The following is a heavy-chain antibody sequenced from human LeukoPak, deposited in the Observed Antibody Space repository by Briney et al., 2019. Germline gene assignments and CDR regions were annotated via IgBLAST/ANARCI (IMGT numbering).Heavy chain of an antibody. Sequence: SETLSLTCTVSGGSISSYYWSWIRQPPGKGLEWIGYIYYSGSTNYNPSLKSRVTISVDTSKNQFSLKLSSVTAADTAVYYRAGYSGYDLRAFDIWGQGTMVTVSS. D-gene: IGHD5-12*01. CDR3: AGYSGYDLRAFDI. V-gene: IGHV4-59*01. J-gene: IGHJ3*02. CDR2: IYYSGST. CDR1: GGSISSYY.